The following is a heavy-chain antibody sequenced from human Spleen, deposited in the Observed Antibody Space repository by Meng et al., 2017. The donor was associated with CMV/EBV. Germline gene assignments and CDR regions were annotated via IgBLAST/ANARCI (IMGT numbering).Heavy chain of an antibody. CDR2: IYPGGSKT. J-gene: IGHJ4*02. CDR1: GFTFSTFE. CDR3: ARHGRPWNTHCLDFDL. V-gene: IGHV5-51*01. D-gene: IGHD1-1*01. Sequence: GESLKISCNGSGFTFSTFEIAWVRQMPGKGLEWMGRIYPGGSKTRYNPSFEGQVTISADWSASIAYLQWTSLTASDTAIYCCARHGRPWNTHCLDFDLWGRGTLVTVSS.